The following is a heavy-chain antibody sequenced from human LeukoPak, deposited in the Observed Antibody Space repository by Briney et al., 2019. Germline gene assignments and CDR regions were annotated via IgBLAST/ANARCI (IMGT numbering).Heavy chain of an antibody. V-gene: IGHV1-18*01. CDR3: ARDQQWLDPARHGFDY. J-gene: IGHJ4*02. CDR2: ISAYNGNT. CDR1: GYTFTIYG. Sequence: GASVQVSCKASGYTFTIYGISWVRQAPGQGLEWMGWISAYNGNTNYAQKLQGRVTMTTDTSTSTAYMELGSLRSDDTAVYYCARDQQWLDPARHGFDYWGQGTLVTVSS. D-gene: IGHD6-19*01.